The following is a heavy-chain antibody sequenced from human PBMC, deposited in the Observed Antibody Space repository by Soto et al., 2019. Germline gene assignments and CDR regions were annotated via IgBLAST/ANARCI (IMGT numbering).Heavy chain of an antibody. J-gene: IGHJ4*02. CDR1: GFTFSSYA. CDR2: ISSSSSYI. Sequence: GGSLRLSCAASGFTFSSYAVIWVRQAPGKGLEWVSSISSSSSYIYYADSVKGRFTISRDNAKNSLYLQMNSLNAEDTAVYYCARDHLTGSGSYYSPNFDYWGQGTLVTVSS. V-gene: IGHV3-21*01. D-gene: IGHD3-10*01. CDR3: ARDHLTGSGSYYSPNFDY.